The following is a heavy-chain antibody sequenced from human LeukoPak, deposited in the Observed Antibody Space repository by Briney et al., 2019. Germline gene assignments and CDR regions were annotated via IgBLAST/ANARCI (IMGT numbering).Heavy chain of an antibody. CDR2: ISYDGSNK. J-gene: IGHJ4*02. Sequence: PGGSLRLSCAASGFTFSSYAMHWVRQAPGKGLEWVAVISYDGSNKYYADSVKGRFTISRDNSKNTLYLQMNSLRAEDTAVYYCAKDRLRFSYWGQGTLVTVSS. V-gene: IGHV3-30*04. CDR3: AKDRLRFSY. D-gene: IGHD3-16*01. CDR1: GFTFSSYA.